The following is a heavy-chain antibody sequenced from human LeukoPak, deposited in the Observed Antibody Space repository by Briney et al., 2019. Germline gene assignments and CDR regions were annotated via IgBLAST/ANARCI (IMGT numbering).Heavy chain of an antibody. CDR3: ARDQSHSSSWYD. J-gene: IGHJ4*02. CDR1: GGSINSYY. Sequence: TSETLSLTCTVSGGSINSYYWSWIRQTPGKGLEWIGYIYYSGSTSYTPTLKSRVTISLDTSKNQFSLKLSSVTAADTAAYYCARDQSHSSSWYDWGQGTLVTVSS. D-gene: IGHD6-13*01. CDR2: IYYSGST. V-gene: IGHV4-59*12.